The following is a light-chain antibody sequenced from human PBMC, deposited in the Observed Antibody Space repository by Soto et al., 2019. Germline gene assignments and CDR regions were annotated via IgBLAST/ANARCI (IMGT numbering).Light chain of an antibody. Sequence: DIQMTQSPSSLSASVGDRVTITCRASQSISSYLNWYQQKPGKAPKLLIYAASSLQSGVPSRFSGSGSGTDFTLTNSSLQPEDFATYYCQQSYSTPGTFGPGTKVDIK. CDR1: QSISSY. J-gene: IGKJ3*01. V-gene: IGKV1-39*01. CDR2: AAS. CDR3: QQSYSTPGT.